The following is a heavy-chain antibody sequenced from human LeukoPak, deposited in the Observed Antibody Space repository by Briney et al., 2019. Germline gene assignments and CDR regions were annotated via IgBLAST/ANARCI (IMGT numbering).Heavy chain of an antibody. V-gene: IGHV3-48*02. CDR1: GFTFSNYI. CDR3: ARVNWNDVGSFDY. D-gene: IGHD1-20*01. Sequence: GGSLRLSCAASGFTFSNYIMNWVRQAPGKGLEWLSYISSSSSPIYYADSVKGRYTISRDNAKNSLYLQMNSLRDEDTGVYYCARVNWNDVGSFDYWGQGTLVTVSS. CDR2: ISSSSSPI. J-gene: IGHJ4*02.